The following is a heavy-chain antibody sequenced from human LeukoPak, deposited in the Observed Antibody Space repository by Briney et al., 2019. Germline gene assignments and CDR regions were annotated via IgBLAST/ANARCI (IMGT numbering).Heavy chain of an antibody. J-gene: IGHJ4*02. CDR3: ARQSRGSQHNYPDY. CDR2: IYYSGST. V-gene: IGHV4-39*01. CDR1: GDSISSSSYY. Sequence: PSETLSLTCTVSGDSISSSSYYWGWIRQPPGKGLEWIGSIYYSGSTYYNPSLKNRVTISVDTSKNQFSLKLSSVAAADTAVYYCARQSRGSQHNYPDYWGQGTLVTVSS. D-gene: IGHD2-21*01.